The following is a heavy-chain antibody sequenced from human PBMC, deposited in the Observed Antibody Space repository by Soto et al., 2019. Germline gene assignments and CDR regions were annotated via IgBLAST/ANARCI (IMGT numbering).Heavy chain of an antibody. CDR3: ARGCGTPPCNWFDP. Sequence: ASVKVSCKASGYTFTSYDINWVRQATGQGLEWMGWMNPNSGNTGYAQKFQGRVTMTRNTSMSTAYMELSSLRSEDTAVYYCARGCGTPPCNWFDPWGQGTLVTVSS. J-gene: IGHJ5*02. V-gene: IGHV1-8*01. D-gene: IGHD1-1*01. CDR2: MNPNSGNT. CDR1: GYTFTSYD.